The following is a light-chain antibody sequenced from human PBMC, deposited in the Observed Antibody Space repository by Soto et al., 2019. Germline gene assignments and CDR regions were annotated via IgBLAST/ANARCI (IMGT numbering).Light chain of an antibody. Sequence: QSALTQPASVSGSPGQSITISCTGTSSDVGGYNYVSWYQQHPGKAPKLMIYDVSNRPSGVSNRFSVSKSGNTASLTISGLQAEDDADDYCSSYTSSSTPVVFGGGTKLTVL. J-gene: IGLJ2*01. CDR3: SSYTSSSTPVV. CDR1: SSDVGGYNY. V-gene: IGLV2-14*01. CDR2: DVS.